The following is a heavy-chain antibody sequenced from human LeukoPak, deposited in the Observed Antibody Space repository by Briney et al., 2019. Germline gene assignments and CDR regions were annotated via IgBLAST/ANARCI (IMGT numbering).Heavy chain of an antibody. D-gene: IGHD2-15*01. J-gene: IGHJ6*04. CDR2: IYHSGST. CDR1: GGSISSGGYS. CDR3: ASRKVDYYYGMDV. V-gene: IGHV4-30-2*01. Sequence: SQTLSLTCAVSGGSISSGGYSWSWIRQPPGKGLEWIGYIYHSGSTYYNPSLESRVTISVDRSKNQFSLKLSSVTAADTAVYYCASRKVDYYYGMDVWGKGTTVTVSS.